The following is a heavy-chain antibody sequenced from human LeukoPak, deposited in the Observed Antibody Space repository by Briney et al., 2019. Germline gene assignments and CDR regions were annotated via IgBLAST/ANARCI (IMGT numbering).Heavy chain of an antibody. CDR3: ARGGYSGSYYAVDY. V-gene: IGHV1-2*02. J-gene: IGHJ4*02. CDR1: GYTFTGYY. D-gene: IGHD1-26*01. CDR2: INPNSGGT. Sequence: ASVKVSCKASGYTFTGYYMHWVRQAPGQGLEWMGWINPNSGGTNYAQKFQGRVTMTRDTSNSTAYMELSRLRSDDTAVYYCARGGYSGSYYAVDYWGQGTLVTVSS.